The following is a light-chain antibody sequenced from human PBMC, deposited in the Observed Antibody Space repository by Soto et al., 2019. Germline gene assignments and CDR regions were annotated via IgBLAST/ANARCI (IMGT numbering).Light chain of an antibody. J-gene: IGKJ1*01. Sequence: EIVLTQSPATLSLSPGERATLSCRASQSISSSLARYQQKPGQAPRLLIYDASTRATGFPARFSCSGSGTDFTLTIGSLEPEDFAFYYCQQRSEWPRTFGQGTKVEI. CDR1: QSISSS. CDR3: QQRSEWPRT. CDR2: DAS. V-gene: IGKV3-11*01.